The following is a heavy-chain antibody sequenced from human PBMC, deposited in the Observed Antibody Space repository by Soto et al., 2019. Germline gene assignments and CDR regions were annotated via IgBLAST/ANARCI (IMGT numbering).Heavy chain of an antibody. CDR3: ARGIAAAGNWFDR. D-gene: IGHD6-13*01. CDR2: ISYDGSNK. V-gene: IGHV3-30*03. J-gene: IGHJ5*02. CDR1: GFTFSSYG. Sequence: QVQLVESGGGVVQPGRSLRLSCAASGFTFSSYGMHWVRQAPGKGLEWVAVISYDGSNKYYADSVKGRFTISRDNSKNTLYLQMDSVSAEDTAVYYCARGIAAAGNWFDRWGQGPLVTVSS.